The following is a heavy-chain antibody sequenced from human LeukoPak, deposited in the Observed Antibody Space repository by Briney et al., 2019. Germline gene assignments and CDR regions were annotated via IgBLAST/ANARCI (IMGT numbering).Heavy chain of an antibody. CDR1: GYTFTSYY. V-gene: IGHV1-46*01. J-gene: IGHJ5*02. CDR2: INPTGGST. CDR3: ARDNSVGDNAWWFDP. Sequence: ASVKVSSKASGYTFTSYYMHWVRQAPGQGLEWMGLINPTGGSTGYAQKFQGRVTMTRDMSTSTDYMELSSLRSEDTAIYYCARDNSVGDNAWWFDPWGQGTLVTVSS. D-gene: IGHD1-26*01.